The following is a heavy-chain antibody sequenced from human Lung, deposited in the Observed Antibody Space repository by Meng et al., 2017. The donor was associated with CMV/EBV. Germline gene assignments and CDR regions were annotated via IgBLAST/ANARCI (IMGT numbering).Heavy chain of an antibody. V-gene: IGHV3-48*03. Sequence: GESXKISCVASGFTFSSYGVSWVRQAPGKGLEWVSYISGSGSTIYYADSVKGRFTISRDNAKNSLHLQMNSLRAEDTAVYYCARDPLYDLGNFYYYVMDVXGQGXTVTVSS. CDR2: ISGSGSTI. D-gene: IGHD3-3*01. CDR3: ARDPLYDLGNFYYYVMDV. CDR1: GFTFSSYG. J-gene: IGHJ6*02.